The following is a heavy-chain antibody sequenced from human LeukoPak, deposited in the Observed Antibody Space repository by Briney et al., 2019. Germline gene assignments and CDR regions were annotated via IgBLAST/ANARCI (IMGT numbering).Heavy chain of an antibody. J-gene: IGHJ4*02. V-gene: IGHV3-23*01. Sequence: PGGSLRLSCAASGFTFSSHAMSWVRQAPGKGLEWVSAISGSGGSTYYADSVKGRFTISRDNSKNTLYLQMNSLRAEDTAVYYCAKDPRGGYYYDSSAYDYWGQGTLVTVSS. CDR3: AKDPRGGYYYDSSAYDY. CDR2: ISGSGGST. D-gene: IGHD3-22*01. CDR1: GFTFSSHA.